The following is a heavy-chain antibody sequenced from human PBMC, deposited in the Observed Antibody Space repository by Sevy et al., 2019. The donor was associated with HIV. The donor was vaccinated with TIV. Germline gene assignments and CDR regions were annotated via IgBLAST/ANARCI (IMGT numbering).Heavy chain of an antibody. CDR3: ARDRYAMITFGGVIDMLWSKNAFDI. CDR1: GGTFSSYA. CDR2: IIPIFGTA. J-gene: IGHJ3*02. Sequence: ASVKVSCKASGGTFSSYAISWVRQAPGQGLEWMGGIIPIFGTANYAQKFQGRVTITADESTSTAYMELSSLGSEDTAVYYCARDRYAMITFGGVIDMLWSKNAFDIWGQGTMVTVSS. V-gene: IGHV1-69*13. D-gene: IGHD3-16*02.